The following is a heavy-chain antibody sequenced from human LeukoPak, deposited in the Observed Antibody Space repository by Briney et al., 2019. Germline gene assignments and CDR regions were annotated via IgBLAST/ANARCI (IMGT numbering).Heavy chain of an antibody. Sequence: PSETLSLTCTVSGGSISGYYWSWIRQPPGKGLEWIGEINHSGSTNYNPSLKSRVTISVDTSKNQFSLKLSSVTAADTAVYYCARRAGGYCSGGSCYMDVWGKGTTVTISS. J-gene: IGHJ6*03. CDR1: GGSISGYY. V-gene: IGHV4-34*01. CDR3: ARRAGGYCSGGSCYMDV. CDR2: INHSGST. D-gene: IGHD2-15*01.